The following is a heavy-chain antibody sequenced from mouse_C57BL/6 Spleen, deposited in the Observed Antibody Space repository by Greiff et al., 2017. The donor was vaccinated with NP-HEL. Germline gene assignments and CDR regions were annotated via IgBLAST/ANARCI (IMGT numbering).Heavy chain of an antibody. V-gene: IGHV5-17*01. Sequence: EVKLMESGGGLVKPGGSLKLSCAASGFTFSDYGMHWVRQAPEKGLEWVAYISSGSSTIYYADTVKVRFTISRDNAKNTLFLQMTSLRSEDTAMYYCARAGMGTWFAYWGQGTLVTVSA. CDR3: ARAGMGTWFAY. CDR1: GFTFSDYG. CDR2: ISSGSSTI. J-gene: IGHJ3*01. D-gene: IGHD2-3*01.